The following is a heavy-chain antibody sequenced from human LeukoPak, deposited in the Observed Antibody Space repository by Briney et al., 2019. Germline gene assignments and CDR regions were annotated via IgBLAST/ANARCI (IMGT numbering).Heavy chain of an antibody. J-gene: IGHJ1*01. V-gene: IGHV3-11*01. D-gene: IGHD2-2*01. CDR2: ITSSGSAI. CDR1: GFTFSDYY. CDR3: AKHDIVVVPAAPTHFQH. Sequence: GGSLRLSCAASGFTFSDYYMSWIRQAPGKGLEWVSYITSSGSAIYYADSVKGRFTISRDNAKNSLYLQMNSLRAEDTAVYYCAKHDIVVVPAAPTHFQHWGQGTLVTVSS.